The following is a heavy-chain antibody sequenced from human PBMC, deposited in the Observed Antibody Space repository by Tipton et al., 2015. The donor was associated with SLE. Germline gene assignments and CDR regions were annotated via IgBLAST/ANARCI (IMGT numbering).Heavy chain of an antibody. J-gene: IGHJ4*02. CDR1: GGSSRGHY. CDR3: AGAVGTAAGLRDY. D-gene: IGHD6-13*01. V-gene: IGHV4-34*01. Sequence: TLSLTCAVDGGSSRGHYWRWFRQPPGKGLGRIGEINQSGSTNYYPSLKSRLIMSVDASKNQFSLQLSSVNAAAAAIYYCAGAVGTAAGLRDYWGQGTLVTVSS. CDR2: INQSGST.